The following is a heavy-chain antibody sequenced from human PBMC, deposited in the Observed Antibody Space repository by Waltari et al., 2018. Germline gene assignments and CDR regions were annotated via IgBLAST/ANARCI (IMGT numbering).Heavy chain of an antibody. CDR3: AKSFSVVVVPYFDY. CDR2: ISHDGSNK. D-gene: IGHD3-22*01. Sequence: VQPGRSLKLSCAASGFTFSNYAMHWVRQAPGKGLEWVAVISHDGSNKNDVDSVKGRFTVSRDNSKNTLYLQINSLRAEDTAVYYCAKSFSVVVVPYFDYWGQGTLVTVSS. V-gene: IGHV3-30*18. CDR1: GFTFSNYA. J-gene: IGHJ4*02.